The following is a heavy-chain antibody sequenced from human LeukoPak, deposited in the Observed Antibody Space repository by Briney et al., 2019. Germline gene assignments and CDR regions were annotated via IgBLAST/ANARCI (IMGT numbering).Heavy chain of an antibody. V-gene: IGHV4-30-2*01. D-gene: IGHD1-14*01. CDR2: IYHSGST. J-gene: IGHJ4*02. Sequence: PSETLSLTCAVSGGSISSGGYSWSWIRKPPGKGLEWIGYIYHSGSTYYNPSLKSRVTISVDRSKNQFSLKLSSVTAAGTAVYYCARAVGAGKLKYYFDYWGQGTLVTVSS. CDR3: ARAVGAGKLKYYFDY. CDR1: GGSISSGGYS.